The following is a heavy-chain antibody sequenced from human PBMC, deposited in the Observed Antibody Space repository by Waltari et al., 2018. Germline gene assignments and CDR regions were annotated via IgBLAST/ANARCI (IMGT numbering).Heavy chain of an antibody. Sequence: QVQLQESGPGLVKPSETLSLTCAVSGDSITSASYWVWIRQPPGKGLELIGYVDHFGSSSYNPSLKSRFTMSVDTSKRQFSLNLSSVTAADTAVYYCARHESAHYGGFDSWGRGTLVTVSA. CDR2: VDHFGSS. D-gene: IGHD4-17*01. J-gene: IGHJ4*02. CDR1: GDSITSASY. V-gene: IGHV4-38-2*01. CDR3: ARHESAHYGGFDS.